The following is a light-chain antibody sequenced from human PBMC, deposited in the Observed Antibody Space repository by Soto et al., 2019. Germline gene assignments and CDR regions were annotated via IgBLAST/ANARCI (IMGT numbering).Light chain of an antibody. V-gene: IGLV2-11*01. CDR1: SSDVGGYNY. CDR3: CSYAGTYGYV. Sequence: QSVLTQPRSVSGSPGQSVTISCTGTSSDVGGYNYVSWYQQPPGKAPKLMIYDVSERPSGVPDRFSGSKSGNTASLTISGLQAEDEADFFCCSYAGTYGYVFGTGTKVTVL. CDR2: DVS. J-gene: IGLJ1*01.